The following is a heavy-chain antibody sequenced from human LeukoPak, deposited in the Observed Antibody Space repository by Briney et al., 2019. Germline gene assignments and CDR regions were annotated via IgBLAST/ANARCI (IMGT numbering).Heavy chain of an antibody. V-gene: IGHV3-23*01. CDR1: GSTFNYYA. CDR2: ISGSGGTT. J-gene: IGHJ4*02. CDR3: ARFDYADYLAFDY. Sequence: GGSLRLSCAASGSTFNYYAMSWVRQAPGKGLEWVSSISGSGGTTYCADSVKGRFSISRDNSKNTLYLQMNSLRAEDTAVYYCARFDYADYLAFDYWGQGTLVTVSS. D-gene: IGHD4-17*01.